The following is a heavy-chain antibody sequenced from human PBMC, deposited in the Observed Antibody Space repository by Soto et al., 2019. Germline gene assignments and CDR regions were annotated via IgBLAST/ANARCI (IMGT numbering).Heavy chain of an antibody. J-gene: IGHJ6*02. D-gene: IGHD6-13*01. CDR2: IIPIFGTE. V-gene: IGHV1-69*01. CDR3: ARDRIAGSKYYYGMDV. CDR1: GGTFSSYA. Sequence: QVRLVQSGAEVKKPGSSVRVSCKASGGTFSSYAISWVRQAPGQGLEWMGGIIPIFGTENYAQKFRGRVTITADESTSTAYMELSSLRSEDTAVYYCARDRIAGSKYYYGMDVWGQGTTVTVSS.